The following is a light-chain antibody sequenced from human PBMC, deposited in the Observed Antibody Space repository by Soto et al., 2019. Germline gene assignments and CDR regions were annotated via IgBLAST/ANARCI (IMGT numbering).Light chain of an antibody. J-gene: IGKJ1*01. Sequence: VMTQAPATLSVSPGERATLSCRASQTINNNVAWYQLKVGQAPRLLIYGASTRATGIPARFSGSGSGTEFTLTISSLQSEDFAEYHCQQYNNWPQSFGLGTTVEFK. CDR1: QTINNN. V-gene: IGKV3-15*01. CDR3: QQYNNWPQS. CDR2: GAS.